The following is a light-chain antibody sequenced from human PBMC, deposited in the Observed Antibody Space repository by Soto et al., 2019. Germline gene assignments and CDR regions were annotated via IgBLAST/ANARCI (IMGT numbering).Light chain of an antibody. CDR1: QGISSY. CDR3: QQYLSYPYT. J-gene: IGKJ2*01. CDR2: AAA. V-gene: IGKV1-8*01. Sequence: AIRMTQSPSSFSASTGDRVTITCRASQGISSYLAWYQQKPGKAPKLLIYAAATLPRGAPSSFSASGSGTDFSLTISRLQYEDFATYCWQQYLSYPYTFGQGTKLEI.